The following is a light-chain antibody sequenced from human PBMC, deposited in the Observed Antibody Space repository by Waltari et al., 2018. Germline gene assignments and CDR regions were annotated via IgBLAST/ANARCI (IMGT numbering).Light chain of an antibody. Sequence: EIVLAQSPGTLSLSPGERATLSCRASQSVSRALAWYQQKPGQAPRLLLYGASIRATGIPDRFSGSGSWTDFSLTITRLEPEDFAVYCCQHYVRLPATFGQGTKVEIK. CDR3: QHYVRLPAT. V-gene: IGKV3-20*01. CDR1: QSVSRA. CDR2: GAS. J-gene: IGKJ1*01.